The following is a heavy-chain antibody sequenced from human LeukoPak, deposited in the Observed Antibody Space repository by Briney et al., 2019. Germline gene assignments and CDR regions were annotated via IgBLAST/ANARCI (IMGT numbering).Heavy chain of an antibody. Sequence: PGGSLRLSCAASGFTFSSYAMHWVRQAPGKGLEWVSGISWNSGSIGYADSVKGRFTISRDNAKNSLYLQMNSLRAEDTALYYCAKDKSGGWDGVDCWGQGTLVTVSS. D-gene: IGHD6-19*01. V-gene: IGHV3-9*01. CDR1: GFTFSSYA. CDR3: AKDKSGGWDGVDC. CDR2: ISWNSGSI. J-gene: IGHJ4*02.